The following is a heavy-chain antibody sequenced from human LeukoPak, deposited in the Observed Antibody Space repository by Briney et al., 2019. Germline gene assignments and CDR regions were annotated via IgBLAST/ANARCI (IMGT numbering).Heavy chain of an antibody. Sequence: GGSLRLSCSASGLTLSGYWMHWVRQAPGKGLEWVANIKQDGSEKYYVDSVKGRFTISRDNAQNSLYLQMNSLRVEDTAIYYCAGGGGFLTDCWGQGTLVTVSS. CDR2: IKQDGSEK. CDR1: GLTLSGYW. J-gene: IGHJ4*02. V-gene: IGHV3-7*03. CDR3: AGGGGFLTDC. D-gene: IGHD3-10*01.